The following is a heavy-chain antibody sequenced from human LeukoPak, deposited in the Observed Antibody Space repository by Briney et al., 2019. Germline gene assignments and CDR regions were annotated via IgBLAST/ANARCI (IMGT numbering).Heavy chain of an antibody. V-gene: IGHV1-2*02. CDR2: INPNSGGT. Sequence: ASVKVSCKASGYTFTGYYMHWVRQAPGQGLECMGWINPNSGGTNYAQKFQGRVTMTRDTSISTAYMELSRLRSDDTAVYYCASGYSSGWWYFDYWGQGTLVTVSS. D-gene: IGHD6-19*01. CDR1: GYTFTGYY. CDR3: ASGYSSGWWYFDY. J-gene: IGHJ4*02.